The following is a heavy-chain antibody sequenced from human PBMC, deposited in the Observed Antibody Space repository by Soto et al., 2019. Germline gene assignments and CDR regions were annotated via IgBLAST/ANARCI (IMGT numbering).Heavy chain of an antibody. CDR2: IYYSGST. V-gene: IGHV4-30-4*01. CDR1: SGSISSGDYY. D-gene: IGHD3-9*01. J-gene: IGHJ4*02. Sequence: PSETLSLTCTVSSGSISSGDYYWSWIRQPPGKGLEWIGYIYYSGSTYYNPSLKSRVTISVDTSKNQFSLKLSSVTAADTAVYYCARTDYDILTGYYLFDYWGQGTLVTVSS. CDR3: ARTDYDILTGYYLFDY.